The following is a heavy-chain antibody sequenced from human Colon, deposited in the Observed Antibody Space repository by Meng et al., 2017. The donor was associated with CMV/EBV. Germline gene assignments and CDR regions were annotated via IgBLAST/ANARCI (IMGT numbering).Heavy chain of an antibody. V-gene: IGHV3-21*06. CDR2: ITSSSHNI. CDR3: ARAYDYVWGNYYYYYGMDV. D-gene: IGHD3-16*01. J-gene: IGHJ6*02. Sequence: GESLKIPCAASGFTFSSHSMNWVRRSPGKGLEWVSSITSSSHNIYYADSVKGRFIISRDNAKNSLYLQMNGLRVEDTAIYYCARAYDYVWGNYYYYYGMDVWGQGTTVTVSS. CDR1: GFTFSSHS.